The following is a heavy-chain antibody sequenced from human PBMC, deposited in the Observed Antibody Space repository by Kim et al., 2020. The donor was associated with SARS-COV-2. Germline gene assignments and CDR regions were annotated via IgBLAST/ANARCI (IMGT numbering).Heavy chain of an antibody. D-gene: IGHD2-2*01. Sequence: SETLSRTCTVSGGSISSYYWSWMRQSPGKGLEWIGHIYYSGSTSYNPSLESRLAISVDTTQNQFSLQLHSVTAADTAVYYCARHAPYAGQNYPFYYWG. CDR1: GGSISSYY. V-gene: IGHV4-59*08. CDR3: ARHAPYAGQNYPFYY. CDR2: IYYSGST. J-gene: IGHJ4*01.